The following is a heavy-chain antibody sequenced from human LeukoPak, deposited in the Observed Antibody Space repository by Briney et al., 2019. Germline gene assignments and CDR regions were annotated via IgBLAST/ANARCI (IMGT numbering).Heavy chain of an antibody. Sequence: GGSLRLSCAASGFTFSNYWMNWVRQAPGKGLEWVANIKQDGGEKSYVDSVKGRFTISRDNAKNSLHLQMNSLRAEDTAVYYCARGYYYDSTGYNPFDYWGQGTLVTVSS. CDR1: GFTFSNYW. J-gene: IGHJ4*02. CDR2: IKQDGGEK. V-gene: IGHV3-7*01. CDR3: ARGYYYDSTGYNPFDY. D-gene: IGHD3-22*01.